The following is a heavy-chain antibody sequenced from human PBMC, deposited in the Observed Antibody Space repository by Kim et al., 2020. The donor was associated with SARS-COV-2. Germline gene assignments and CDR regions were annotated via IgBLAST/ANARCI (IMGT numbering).Heavy chain of an antibody. CDR3: ATPQQGYSGWDY. Sequence: SETLSLTCTVSGGSISSSSYYWGWIRQPPGKGLEWIGSIYYSGSTYYNPSLKSRVTISVDTSKNQFSLKLSSVTAADTAVYYCATPQQGYSGWDYWGQGTLVTVSS. CDR2: IYYSGST. J-gene: IGHJ4*02. CDR1: GGSISSSSYY. V-gene: IGHV4-39*01. D-gene: IGHD1-26*01.